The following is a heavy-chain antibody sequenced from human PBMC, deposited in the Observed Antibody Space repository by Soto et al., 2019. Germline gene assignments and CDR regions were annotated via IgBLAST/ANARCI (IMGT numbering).Heavy chain of an antibody. CDR2: ISGSGGST. J-gene: IGHJ4*02. CDR1: GFTFDNCA. D-gene: IGHD6-19*01. CDR3: AKRKTSGWYYFDF. V-gene: IGHV3-23*01. Sequence: GSLRLSCAASGFTFDNCAMSWVRQAPGKGLEWILGISGSGGSTYYADSVKGRFTISRDNSKNTVYLQMNSLRADDTAVYYCAKRKTSGWYYFDFWGQGTMVTVYS.